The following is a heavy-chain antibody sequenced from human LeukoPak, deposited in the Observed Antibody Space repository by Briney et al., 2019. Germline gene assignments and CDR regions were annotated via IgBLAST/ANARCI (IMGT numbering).Heavy chain of an antibody. CDR3: ARDFRYGSVTES. Sequence: GGSLRLSCAASGFKFSDHYIDWVRQAPGKGLEWVGRSRNKASSYTTEYAASVEGRFTISRDVSESSLYLQMNSLGAEDTAVYYCARDFRYGSVTESWGQGTLVTVSS. CDR2: SRNKASSYTT. J-gene: IGHJ4*02. D-gene: IGHD3-10*01. CDR1: GFKFSDHY. V-gene: IGHV3-72*01.